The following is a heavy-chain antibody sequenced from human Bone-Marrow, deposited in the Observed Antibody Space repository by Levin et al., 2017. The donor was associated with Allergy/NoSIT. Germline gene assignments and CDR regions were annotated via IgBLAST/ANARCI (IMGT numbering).Heavy chain of an antibody. CDR3: AKVQVIGYCSSTSCYDGCDY. CDR2: ISYDGSNK. Sequence: PGGSLRLSCAASGFTFSSYGMHWVRQAPGKGLEWVAVISYDGSNKYYADSVKGRFTISRDNSKNTLYLQMNSLRAEDTAVYYCAKVQVIGYCSSTSCYDGCDYWGQGTLVTVSS. D-gene: IGHD2-2*01. V-gene: IGHV3-30*18. J-gene: IGHJ4*02. CDR1: GFTFSSYG.